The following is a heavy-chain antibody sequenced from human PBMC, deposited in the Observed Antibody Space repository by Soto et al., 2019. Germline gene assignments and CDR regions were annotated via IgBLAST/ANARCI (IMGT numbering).Heavy chain of an antibody. J-gene: IGHJ5*02. CDR1: GFTFSSYA. Sequence: PGGSLRLSCAASGFTFSSYAMSWVRQAPGKGLEWVSAISGSGGSTYYADSVKGRFTISRDNSKNTLYLQMNSLRAEDTAVYYCAKDRGYYYGSGKEDWFDPWGQGTLVTVS. D-gene: IGHD3-10*01. CDR2: ISGSGGST. V-gene: IGHV3-23*01. CDR3: AKDRGYYYGSGKEDWFDP.